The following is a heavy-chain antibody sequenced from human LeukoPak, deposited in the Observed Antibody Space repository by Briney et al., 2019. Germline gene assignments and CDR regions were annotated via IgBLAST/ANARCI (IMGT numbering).Heavy chain of an antibody. D-gene: IGHD2-2*03. V-gene: IGHV3-33*01. CDR3: ARDWIDRSLDY. CDR1: GFTFSDYG. CDR2: LSPHGNYE. Sequence: PGGSLRLSCAASGFTFSDYGIHWVRQAPGKGLEWVAVLSPHGNYEYYAESVQGRFTISRDDSKNTVYLQINSLRDEDTAIYYCARDWIDRSLDYWGQGTLVTVSS. J-gene: IGHJ4*02.